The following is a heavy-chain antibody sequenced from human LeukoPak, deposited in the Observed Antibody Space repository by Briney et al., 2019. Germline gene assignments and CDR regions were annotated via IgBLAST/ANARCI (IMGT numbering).Heavy chain of an antibody. Sequence: ASVKVSCKASGYTFTSYAMHWVRQAPGQRLEWMGWINAGNGNTKYSQEFQGRVTITRDTFASTAYMELSSLRSEDTAVYYCARSTVTPNWFGPWGQGTLVTVSS. CDR1: GYTFTSYA. CDR3: ARSTVTPNWFGP. V-gene: IGHV1-3*01. CDR2: INAGNGNT. J-gene: IGHJ5*02. D-gene: IGHD4-17*01.